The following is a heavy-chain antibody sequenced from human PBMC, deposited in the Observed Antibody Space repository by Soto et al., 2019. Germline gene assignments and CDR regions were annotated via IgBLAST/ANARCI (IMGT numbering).Heavy chain of an antibody. CDR3: ARGVRGHYGFDV. CDR2: IKFDGSSA. J-gene: IGHJ3*01. D-gene: IGHD3-10*01. CDR1: GFTFSDYW. V-gene: IGHV3-74*01. Sequence: EVQLVESGGGLVQPGGSLRLSCAASGFTFSDYWIHWVRQAPGKGLVWVSRIKFDGSSANYADSVKGRFTISRDNARDPVYLQMKSLRAEDTAVYYGARGVRGHYGFDVWGQGTLVTVSS.